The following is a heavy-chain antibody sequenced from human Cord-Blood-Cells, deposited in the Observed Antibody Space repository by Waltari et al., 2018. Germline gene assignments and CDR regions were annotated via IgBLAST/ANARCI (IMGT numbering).Heavy chain of an antibody. J-gene: IGHJ5*02. CDR1: GYTFTGYY. Sequence: QVQLVQSGAEVKKPGASVKVSCKASGYTFTGYYMHWVRQAPGQGLEWMVWINPNSGATNYAQKFQGRVTMTRDTSISTAYMELSRLRSDDTAVYYCAREGDFWSGSNWFDPWGQGTLVTVSS. D-gene: IGHD3-3*01. CDR3: AREGDFWSGSNWFDP. V-gene: IGHV1-2*02. CDR2: INPNSGAT.